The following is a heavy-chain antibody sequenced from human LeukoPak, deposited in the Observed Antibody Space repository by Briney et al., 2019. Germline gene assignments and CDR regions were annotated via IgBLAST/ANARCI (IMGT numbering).Heavy chain of an antibody. CDR1: GYTFTGYY. Sequence: ASVKVSCKASGYTFTGYYMHWVRQAPGQGLEWMGWISAYNGNTNYAQKLQGRVTMTTDTSTSTAYMELRSLRSDDTAVYYCARVKRTVTSPPYAFDIWGQGTMVTVSS. J-gene: IGHJ3*02. V-gene: IGHV1-18*04. D-gene: IGHD4-17*01. CDR3: ARVKRTVTSPPYAFDI. CDR2: ISAYNGNT.